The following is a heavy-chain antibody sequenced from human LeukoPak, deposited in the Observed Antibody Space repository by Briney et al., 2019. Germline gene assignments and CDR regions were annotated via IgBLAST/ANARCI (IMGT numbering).Heavy chain of an antibody. J-gene: IGHJ4*02. CDR1: GGTFSSYA. D-gene: IGHD4-17*01. Sequence: SVKVSCKASGGTFSSYAISWVRQAPGEGLEWMGGIIPIFGTANYAQKFQGRVTITADESTSTAYMELSSLRSEDTAVYYCARDMGYGDYVWDYWGQGTLVTVSS. CDR3: ARDMGYGDYVWDY. CDR2: IIPIFGTA. V-gene: IGHV1-69*13.